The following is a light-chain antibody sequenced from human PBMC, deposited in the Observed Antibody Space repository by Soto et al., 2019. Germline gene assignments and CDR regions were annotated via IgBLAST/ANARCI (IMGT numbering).Light chain of an antibody. CDR1: QSVSSSY. CDR3: QQYGSSRWT. CDR2: GAS. J-gene: IGKJ1*01. V-gene: IGKV3-20*01. Sequence: EIVLTQSPGTLSLSPGERDTLSCRASQSVSSSYLAWYQQNRGQAPRLLIYGASSRSPGIPDRFGGSGSGTDFTLTISRLEPEDFAVYYCQQYGSSRWTFGQGTNVEIK.